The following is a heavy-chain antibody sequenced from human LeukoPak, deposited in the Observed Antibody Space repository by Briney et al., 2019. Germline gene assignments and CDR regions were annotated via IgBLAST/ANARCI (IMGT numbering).Heavy chain of an antibody. CDR3: ARGFRITMVRGRSLNWFDP. D-gene: IGHD3-10*01. CDR2: IIPIFGTA. J-gene: IGHJ5*02. V-gene: IGHV1-69*13. Sequence: EASVKVSCKASGGTFSSYAISWVRQAPRQGLEWMGGIIPIFGTANYAQKFQGRVTITADESTSTAYMELSSLRSEDTAVYYCARGFRITMVRGRSLNWFDPWGQGTLVTVSS. CDR1: GGTFSSYA.